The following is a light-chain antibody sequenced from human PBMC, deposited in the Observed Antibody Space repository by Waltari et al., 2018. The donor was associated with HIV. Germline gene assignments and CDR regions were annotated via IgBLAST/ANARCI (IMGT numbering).Light chain of an antibody. Sequence: QAVLTQPPSVSGAPGLRVTIPCTGSSSNIGAGYDLPWYQQLPGTAPKLLIYGNSKRPSGVPDRFSGSKSGTSASLAIAGLQAEDEAEYYCQSYDSSLSGSVFGGGTKLTVL. CDR2: GNS. CDR1: SSNIGAGYD. CDR3: QSYDSSLSGSV. V-gene: IGLV1-40*01. J-gene: IGLJ2*01.